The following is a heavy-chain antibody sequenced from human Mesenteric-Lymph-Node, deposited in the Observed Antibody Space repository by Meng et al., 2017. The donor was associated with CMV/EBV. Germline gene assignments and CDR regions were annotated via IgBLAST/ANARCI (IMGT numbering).Heavy chain of an antibody. CDR2: ISYDGSNK. V-gene: IGHV3-30*04. D-gene: IGHD3-3*01. CDR3: ARESRDDFWSGQKGKFVY. CDR1: GFTFSSYA. Sequence: GESLKISCAASGFTFSSYAMHWVRQAPGKGLEWVAVISYDGSNKYYADSVKGRFTISRDNSKNTLYLQMNSLRAEDTAVYYCARESRDDFWSGQKGKFVYWGQGVLVTVSS. J-gene: IGHJ4*02.